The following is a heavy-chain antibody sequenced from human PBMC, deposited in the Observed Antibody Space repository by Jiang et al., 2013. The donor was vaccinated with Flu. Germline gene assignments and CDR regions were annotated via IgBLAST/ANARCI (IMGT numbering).Heavy chain of an antibody. Sequence: VKPSQTLSLTCTVSVAPSAVVVTTGAGSGSPPGRGLEWIGRIYTSGSTNYNPSLKSRVTISVDTSKNQFSLKLSSVTAADTAVYYCARGRVLRFTYDAFDIWGQGTMVTVSS. CDR1: VAPSAVVVTT. V-gene: IGHV4-61*02. CDR2: IYTSGST. CDR3: ARGRVLRFTYDAFDI. D-gene: IGHD3-3*01. J-gene: IGHJ3*02.